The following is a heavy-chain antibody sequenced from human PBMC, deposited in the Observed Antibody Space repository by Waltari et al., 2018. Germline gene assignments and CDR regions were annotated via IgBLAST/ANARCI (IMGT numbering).Heavy chain of an antibody. Sequence: QVQLQESGPGLVKPSETLSLTCAVSGYSISSGYSWGWIRQPPGKGLEWIGSIYHSGRTYYNPALKSRVTISVATSKKQFSLKLSSVTAADTAVYYCARHGEDIVATTFFDYWGQGTLVTVSS. CDR3: ARHGEDIVATTFFDY. V-gene: IGHV4-38-2*01. J-gene: IGHJ4*02. CDR1: GYSISSGYS. D-gene: IGHD5-12*01. CDR2: IYHSGRT.